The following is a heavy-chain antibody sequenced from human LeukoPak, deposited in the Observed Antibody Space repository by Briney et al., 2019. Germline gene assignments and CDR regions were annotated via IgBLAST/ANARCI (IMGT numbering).Heavy chain of an antibody. CDR2: INHSGST. CDR1: GGSFSGYY. D-gene: IGHD4-11*01. Sequence: SETLSLTCAVSGGSFSGYYWSWIRQPPGKGLEWIGEINHSGSTNYNPSLKSRVTISVDTPKNQFSLKLSSVTAADTAVYYCARDTTTVTTIWFDPWGQGTLVTVSS. CDR3: ARDTTTVTTIWFDP. J-gene: IGHJ5*02. V-gene: IGHV4-34*01.